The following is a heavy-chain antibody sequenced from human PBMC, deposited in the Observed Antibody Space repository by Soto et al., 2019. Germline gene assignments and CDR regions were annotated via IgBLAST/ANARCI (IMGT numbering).Heavy chain of an antibody. J-gene: IGHJ6*02. Sequence: GGSLRLSCAASGFTFSSYGMHWVRQAPGKGLEWVAVISYDGSNKYYADSVKGRFTISRDNSKNTLYLQMNSLRAEDTAVYYCANGGTAIVRLYYCRMDVWGQGTTVTVAS. CDR3: ANGGTAIVRLYYCRMDV. D-gene: IGHD5-18*01. CDR2: ISYDGSNK. V-gene: IGHV3-30*18. CDR1: GFTFSSYG.